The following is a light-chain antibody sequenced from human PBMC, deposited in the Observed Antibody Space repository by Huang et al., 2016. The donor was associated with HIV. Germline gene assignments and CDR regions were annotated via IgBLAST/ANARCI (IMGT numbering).Light chain of an antibody. Sequence: DIQMTQSPSSLSASVGDKVSITCRGSQAISNSLVWYQQQPGKAPKILLYGASRLERGVSSRCSGSGSGTDYTLTISSLQPEDFATYYCQQYFSTPRTFGQGTKVEIK. V-gene: IGKV1-NL1*01. CDR3: QQYFSTPRT. CDR1: QAISNS. CDR2: GAS. J-gene: IGKJ1*01.